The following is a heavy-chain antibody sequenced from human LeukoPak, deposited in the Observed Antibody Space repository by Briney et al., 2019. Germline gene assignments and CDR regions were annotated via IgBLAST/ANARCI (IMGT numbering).Heavy chain of an antibody. Sequence: GASVKVSCKASGYTFTDYNVYWVRQAPEQGLEWMGWVHPKTGGTIYAQKFQGRVTMTTDTSTNTAYMELRSLRSDDTAVYYCARGLQENLAWLKAFSAFDIWGQGTMVTVSS. J-gene: IGHJ3*02. CDR3: ARGLQENLAWLKAFSAFDI. V-gene: IGHV1-2*02. CDR2: VHPKTGGT. CDR1: GYTFTDYN. D-gene: IGHD5-24*01.